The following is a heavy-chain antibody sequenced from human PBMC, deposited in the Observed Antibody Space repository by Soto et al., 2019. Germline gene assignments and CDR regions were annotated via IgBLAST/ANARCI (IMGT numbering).Heavy chain of an antibody. D-gene: IGHD6-13*01. Sequence: SCLTLVNPTQTLTLTCTFSGFSLITGGVRVSWIRQPPGQALEWLARIDGNNEKYYTTSLKTRLTISKDNSKNQVVLTMTNMDPVDTGTYYCARTMPAAGTFDYWGQGALVTVS. J-gene: IGHJ4*02. CDR1: GFSLITGGVR. CDR2: IDGNNEK. V-gene: IGHV2-70*04. CDR3: ARTMPAAGTFDY.